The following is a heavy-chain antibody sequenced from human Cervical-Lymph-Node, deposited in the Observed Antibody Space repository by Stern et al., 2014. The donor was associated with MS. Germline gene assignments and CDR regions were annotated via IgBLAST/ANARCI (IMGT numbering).Heavy chain of an antibody. CDR1: GFIFDDYG. CDR2: INYNGGRT. J-gene: IGHJ6*02. CDR3: ARAFCTGGVCYSFPFYGMDV. Sequence: EVQLVESGGGVVRPGGSLRLSCAASGFIFDDYGMSWVRQVPGQGPEWVSAINYNGGRTDDAASVKGRFTISRDNAKKSLYLRMNSLRVEDTAVYHCARAFCTGGVCYSFPFYGMDVWGQGTTVTVSS. D-gene: IGHD2-8*02. V-gene: IGHV3-20*01.